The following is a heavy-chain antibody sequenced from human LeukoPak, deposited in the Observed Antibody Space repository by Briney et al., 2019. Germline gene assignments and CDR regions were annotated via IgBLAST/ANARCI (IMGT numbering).Heavy chain of an antibody. D-gene: IGHD4-17*01. CDR1: GGTFSSYA. CDR2: IIPIFGTA. Sequence: SVKVSCKASGGTFSSYAISWVRQAPGQGLEWMGGIIPIFGTANLAQKFQGPVTNTAGESTSTAYMSLGHLESEGPARLFRSRDYGDYYFDYWGQGPLVSVSS. CDR3: SRDYGDYYFDY. V-gene: IGHV1-69*13. J-gene: IGHJ4*02.